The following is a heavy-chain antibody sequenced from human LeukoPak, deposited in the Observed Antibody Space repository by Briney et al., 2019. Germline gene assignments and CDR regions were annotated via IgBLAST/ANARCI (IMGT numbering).Heavy chain of an antibody. D-gene: IGHD6-6*01. CDR3: AKERSSSPIFDY. V-gene: IGHV3-30*18. Sequence: GRSLRLSCAASGFTFSSYGMHWVRQAPGKGLEWVAVISYGGSNKYYADSVKGRFTISRDNSKNTLYLQMNSLRAEDTAVYYCAKERSSSPIFDYWGQGTLVTVSS. CDR1: GFTFSSYG. CDR2: ISYGGSNK. J-gene: IGHJ4*02.